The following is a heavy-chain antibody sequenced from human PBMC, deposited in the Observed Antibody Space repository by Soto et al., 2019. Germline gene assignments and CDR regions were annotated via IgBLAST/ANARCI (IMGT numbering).Heavy chain of an antibody. CDR3: ARGIATGQLDP. J-gene: IGHJ5*02. Sequence: ASVKVSCKASGYTFTRYTMNWVRKAPGQRIEWMGWINPDNGNTKASQKFQDRVIITRDTSASTDYMDLSSLRSEDTAVYYCARGIATGQLDPWGQGTLVTVSS. CDR1: GYTFTRYT. D-gene: IGHD2-15*01. CDR2: INPDNGNT. V-gene: IGHV1-3*01.